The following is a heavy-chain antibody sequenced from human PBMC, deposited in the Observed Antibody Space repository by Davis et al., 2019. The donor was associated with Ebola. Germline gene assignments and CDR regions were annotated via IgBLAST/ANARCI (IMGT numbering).Heavy chain of an antibody. V-gene: IGHV3-23*01. Sequence: GESLKISCAASGFTFSRYSMNWVRQAPGKGLEWVSTISGSGAHTYYADSVKGRFTISTDNSKNALYLQMNSLRAEDTAVYYCATTTYYYWYFDLWGRGTLVTVSS. J-gene: IGHJ2*01. CDR1: GFTFSRYS. D-gene: IGHD1-1*01. CDR3: ATTTYYYWYFDL. CDR2: ISGSGAHT.